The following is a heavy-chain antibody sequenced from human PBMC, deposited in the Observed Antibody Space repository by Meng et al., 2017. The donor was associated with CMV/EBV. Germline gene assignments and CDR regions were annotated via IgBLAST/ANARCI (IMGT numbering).Heavy chain of an antibody. CDR2: INWDGSKK. J-gene: IGHJ3*02. Sequence: GGSLKISCVASGFTFHDYEIHWVRQAPGKGLEWVSTINWDGSKKAYAGSVKGRFTISRDNAKNSLYLQMNSLRLEDMGIYYCVKDPFDIWGQGTVVTVSS. V-gene: IGHV3-9*03. CDR1: GFTFHDYE. CDR3: VKDPFDI.